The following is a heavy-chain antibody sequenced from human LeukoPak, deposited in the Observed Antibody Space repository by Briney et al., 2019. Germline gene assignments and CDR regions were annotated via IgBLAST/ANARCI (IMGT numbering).Heavy chain of an antibody. CDR2: INWNGGST. D-gene: IGHD6-6*01. CDR3: ATYSSSSGGLDY. V-gene: IGHV3-20*04. Sequence: GGSLRLSCAASGFTFDDYTMSWVRQAPGKGLEWVSGINWNGGSTGYVDSVKGRFTISRDNAKNSLFLQMNSLRAEDTALYYCATYSSSSGGLDYWGQGTLVTVSS. J-gene: IGHJ4*02. CDR1: GFTFDDYT.